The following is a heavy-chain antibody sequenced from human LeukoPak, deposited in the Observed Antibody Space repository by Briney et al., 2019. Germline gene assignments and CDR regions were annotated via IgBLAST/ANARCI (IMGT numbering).Heavy chain of an antibody. V-gene: IGHV4-39*02. CDR3: ARDCTNGVCSDF. J-gene: IGHJ4*02. D-gene: IGHD2-8*01. Sequence: PSETLSLTCTVSGGSLSTTPSYWGWIRQPPGEGLEWIGNNYYGESTYYDPSLKSRVTISVDTSKNQFSLRLSSVTAADSAVYYCARDCTNGVCSDFWGQGILVTVSS. CDR1: GGSLSTTPSY. CDR2: NYYGEST.